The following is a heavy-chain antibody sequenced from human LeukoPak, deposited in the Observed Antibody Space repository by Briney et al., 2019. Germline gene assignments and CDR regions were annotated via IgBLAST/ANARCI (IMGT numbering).Heavy chain of an antibody. D-gene: IGHD2-21*01. CDR1: GGSISSYY. Sequence: PSETLSLTCTVSGGSISSYYWSWIRQPAGKGLEWIGRIYTSGSTNYNPSLKSRVTMSVDTSKNQFSLKLSSVTAADTAVYYCARRFIDSRYSGDCFDIWGQGTKVTVSS. CDR3: ARRFIDSRYSGDCFDI. CDR2: IYTSGST. J-gene: IGHJ3*02. V-gene: IGHV4-4*07.